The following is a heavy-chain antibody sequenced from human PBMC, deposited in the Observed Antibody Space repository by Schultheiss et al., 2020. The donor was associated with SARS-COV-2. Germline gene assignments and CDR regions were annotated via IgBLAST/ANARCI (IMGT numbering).Heavy chain of an antibody. Sequence: ASVKVSCKASGYTFTGYYMHWVRQAPGQGLEWMGWISAYNGNTNYAQKLQGRVTMTTDTSTSTAYMELRSLRSDDTAVYYCARAGTVIAVAGLRWDYYFDYWGQGTLVTVSS. V-gene: IGHV1-18*04. J-gene: IGHJ4*02. CDR1: GYTFTGYY. CDR2: ISAYNGNT. D-gene: IGHD6-19*01. CDR3: ARAGTVIAVAGLRWDYYFDY.